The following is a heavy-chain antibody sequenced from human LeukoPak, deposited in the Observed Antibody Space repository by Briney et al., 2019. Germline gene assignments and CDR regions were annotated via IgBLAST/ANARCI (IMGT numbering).Heavy chain of an antibody. V-gene: IGHV1-2*02. D-gene: IGHD2-2*01. CDR3: ASLGYCSSTSCYPSRY. Sequence: ASVKVSCKASGYTFTGYYIHWVRQAPGQGLEWMGWINPNSGGTNYAQKFQGRVTMTRDTSISTAYMELSRLRSDDTAVYYCASLGYCSSTSCYPSRYWGQGTLVTVSS. J-gene: IGHJ4*02. CDR1: GYTFTGYY. CDR2: INPNSGGT.